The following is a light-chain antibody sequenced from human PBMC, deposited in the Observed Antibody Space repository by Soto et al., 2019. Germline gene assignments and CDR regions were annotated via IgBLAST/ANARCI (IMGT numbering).Light chain of an antibody. CDR3: QQRSNWRLT. V-gene: IGKV3-11*01. Sequence: EIVMTHSPATLSVSPWEIATLSCRASQSVSSRLAWYQQKRGQAPRLLIYDASTRATGIPARFSGSGSGADFTLTISGLEPEDFAVYYCQQRSNWRLTFGGGTKVDIK. J-gene: IGKJ4*01. CDR2: DAS. CDR1: QSVSSR.